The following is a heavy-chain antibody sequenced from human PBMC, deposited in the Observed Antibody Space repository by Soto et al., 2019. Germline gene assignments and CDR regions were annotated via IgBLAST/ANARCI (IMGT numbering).Heavy chain of an antibody. CDR3: AKEGYSYGFYYYYYYMDV. D-gene: IGHD5-18*01. V-gene: IGHV3-23*01. CDR2: ISGSGGST. J-gene: IGHJ6*03. CDR1: GFTFSSYA. Sequence: GGSLRLSCAASGFTFSSYAMSWVRQAPGKGLEWVSAISGSGGSTYYADSVKGRFTISRDNSKNTLYLQMNSLRAEDTGVYYCAKEGYSYGFYYYYYYMDVWGKGTTVTVSS.